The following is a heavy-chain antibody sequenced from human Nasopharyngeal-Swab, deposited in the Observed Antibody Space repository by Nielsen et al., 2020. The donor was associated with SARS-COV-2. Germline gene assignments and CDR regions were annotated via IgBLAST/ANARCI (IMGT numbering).Heavy chain of an antibody. J-gene: IGHJ6*02. D-gene: IGHD2-2*02. Sequence: GGSLRLSCTVSGGSISSGSYYMSWIRQAPGKGLEWVSYISSSGSTIYYADSVKGRFTISRDNAKNSLYLQMNSLRAEDTAVYYCARGGVVPAAIRYYYYGMDVWGQGTTVTVSS. V-gene: IGHV3-11*01. CDR3: ARGGVVPAAIRYYYYGMDV. CDR1: GGSISSGSYY. CDR2: ISSSGSTI.